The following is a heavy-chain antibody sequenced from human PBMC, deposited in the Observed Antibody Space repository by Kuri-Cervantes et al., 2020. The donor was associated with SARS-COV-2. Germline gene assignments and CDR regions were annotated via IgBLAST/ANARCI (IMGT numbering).Heavy chain of an antibody. J-gene: IGHJ3*02. V-gene: IGHV3-30*02. CDR1: GFTFSSYG. CDR3: AKKGDSSSWYPGAFDI. D-gene: IGHD6-13*01. Sequence: GESLKISCAASGFTFSSYGMHWVRQAPGKGLEWVAFIRYDGSNKYYADSVKGRFTISGDNSKNTLYLQMNSLRAEDTAVYYCAKKGDSSSWYPGAFDIWGQGTMVTVSS. CDR2: IRYDGSNK.